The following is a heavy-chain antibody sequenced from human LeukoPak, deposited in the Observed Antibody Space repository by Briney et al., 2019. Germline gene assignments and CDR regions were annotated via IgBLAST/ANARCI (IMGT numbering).Heavy chain of an antibody. Sequence: GGSLRLSCAASGFTFSSYGMHWVRQAPGKGLEWVAFIRYDGSNKYYADSVKGRFTISRDNTKDTLYLQMNSLRVEDTAVYYCVRRGGATSYDFDYWGQGTLVTVSS. D-gene: IGHD3-16*01. V-gene: IGHV3-30*02. CDR3: VRRGGATSYDFDY. J-gene: IGHJ4*02. CDR1: GFTFSSYG. CDR2: IRYDGSNK.